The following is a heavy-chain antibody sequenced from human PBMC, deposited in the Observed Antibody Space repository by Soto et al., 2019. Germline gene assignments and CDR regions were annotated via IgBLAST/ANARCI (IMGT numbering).Heavy chain of an antibody. V-gene: IGHV1-18*01. CDR3: ARDRRGGTYSSSWNTWFAP. D-gene: IGHD6-13*01. CDR1: GYTFTSYG. Sequence: ASVKVSCKASGYTFTSYGISWVRQAPGQGLEWMGWISAYNGNTNYAQKLQGRVTMTTDTSTSTAYMELRSLRSDDTAVYYCARDRRGGTYSSSWNTWFAPRGQGTLVPVSP. CDR2: ISAYNGNT. J-gene: IGHJ5*02.